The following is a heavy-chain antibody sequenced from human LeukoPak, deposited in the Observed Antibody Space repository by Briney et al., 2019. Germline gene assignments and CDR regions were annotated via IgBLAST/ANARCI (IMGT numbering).Heavy chain of an antibody. Sequence: ASVKLSCKASRYTFTSYDINWVRQATGQGLEWMGWMNPNSGNTGYAQKFQGRVTITRNTSISTAYMELSSLRSEDTAVYYCARDPKGQQWPSTYYYYMDVWGKGTTVTVSS. CDR3: ARDPKGQQWPSTYYYYMDV. CDR1: RYTFTSYD. J-gene: IGHJ6*03. D-gene: IGHD6-19*01. V-gene: IGHV1-8*03. CDR2: MNPNSGNT.